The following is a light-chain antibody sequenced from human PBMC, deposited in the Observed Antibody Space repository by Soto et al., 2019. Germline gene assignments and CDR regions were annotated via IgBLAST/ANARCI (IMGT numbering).Light chain of an antibody. V-gene: IGKV3-20*01. Sequence: EIVLTQSPDTLSSSPGERATLSCRASQTIINTYLAWYQQRPGQAPRLLIYDASTRATGIPDRFSGSASGTDFTLTISRLEPEDFTVYYCQQYSDSPPFTFGQGTRLDI. CDR2: DAS. CDR1: QTIINTY. CDR3: QQYSDSPPFT. J-gene: IGKJ5*01.